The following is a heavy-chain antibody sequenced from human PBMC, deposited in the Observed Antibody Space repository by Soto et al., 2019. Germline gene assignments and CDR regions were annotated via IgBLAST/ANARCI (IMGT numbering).Heavy chain of an antibody. D-gene: IGHD6-13*01. V-gene: IGHV4-34*01. CDR1: GGSFSGYY. Sequence: SETLSLTCAVYGGSFSGYYWSWIRQPPGKGLEWIGEINHRGSTNYNPSLKSRVTISVDPSKNQFSLKLSSVTAADTAVYYCARRPSIAAAGTHSYYFASWAQGPLVTV. CDR2: INHRGST. CDR3: ARRPSIAAAGTHSYYFAS. J-gene: IGHJ4*02.